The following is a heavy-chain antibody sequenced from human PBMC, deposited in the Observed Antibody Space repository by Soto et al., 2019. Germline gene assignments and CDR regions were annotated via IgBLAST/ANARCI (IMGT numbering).Heavy chain of an antibody. CDR3: ARDSTWFGELVPISYGMDV. Sequence: GGSLRLSCAASGFTVSSNYMSWVRQAPGKGLEWVSVIYSGGSTYYADSVKGRFTISRDNSKNTLYLQMNSLRAEDTAVYYCARDSTWFGELVPISYGMDVWGQGTTVTVSS. CDR1: GFTVSSNY. J-gene: IGHJ6*02. CDR2: IYSGGST. V-gene: IGHV3-53*01. D-gene: IGHD3-10*01.